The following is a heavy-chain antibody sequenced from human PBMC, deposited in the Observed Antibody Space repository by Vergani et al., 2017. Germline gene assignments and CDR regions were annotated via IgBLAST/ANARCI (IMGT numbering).Heavy chain of an antibody. CDR2: IRPDGFST. CDR3: AIEPPLTVFFDY. V-gene: IGHV1-46*03. CDR1: GYTFTAYY. D-gene: IGHD2-21*02. J-gene: IGHJ4*02. Sequence: QVQLVQSGAEVGKPGASVKISCKASGYTFTAYYIHWVRQAPEQGLEWVGVIRPDGFSTFYAQKFQGRVTITRDTSTSTVYVEVTSLRSDDTADYYCAIEPPLTVFFDYWGKGTLVTVSS.